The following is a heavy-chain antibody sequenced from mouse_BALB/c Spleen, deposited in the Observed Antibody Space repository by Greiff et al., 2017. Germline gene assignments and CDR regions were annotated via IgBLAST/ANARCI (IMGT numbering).Heavy chain of an antibody. CDR1: GYTFTSYY. D-gene: IGHD1-1*01. CDR3: ARSGTTVVGPYAMDY. CDR2: INPSNGGT. J-gene: IGHJ4*01. V-gene: IGHV1-53*01. Sequence: VQLQQSGAELVKPGASVKLSCKASGYTFTSYYMYWVKQRPGQGLEWIGEINPSNGGTNFNEKFKGKATLTADKSSSTAYMQLSSLTSENSAVYFCARSGTTVVGPYAMDYWGQGTSVTVTS.